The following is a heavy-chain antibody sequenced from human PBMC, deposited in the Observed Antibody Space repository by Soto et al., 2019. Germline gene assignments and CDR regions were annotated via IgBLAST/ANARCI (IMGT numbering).Heavy chain of an antibody. CDR3: ARAFEANDY. Sequence: PSEPLSLTCTVSGGSISSYYWSWIRQPPGKGLEWIGYIYYSGSTNYNPSLKSRVTISVDTSKNQFSLKLSSVTAADTAVYYCARAFEANDYWGQGTLVTVSS. CDR2: IYYSGST. D-gene: IGHD3-3*02. CDR1: GGSISSYY. V-gene: IGHV4-59*01. J-gene: IGHJ4*02.